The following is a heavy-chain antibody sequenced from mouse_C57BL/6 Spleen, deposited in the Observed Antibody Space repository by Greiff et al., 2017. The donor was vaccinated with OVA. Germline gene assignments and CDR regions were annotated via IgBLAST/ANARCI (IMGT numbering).Heavy chain of an antibody. CDR2: IYPGDGDT. D-gene: IGHD4-1*01. V-gene: IGHV1-80*01. CDR1: GYAFSSYW. CDR3: ARLRTGTEAMDY. Sequence: QVQLQQSGAELVKPGASVKISCKASGYAFSSYWMNWVKQRPGKGLEWIGQIYPGDGDTNYNGKFKGKATLTADKSSSTAYMQLSSLTSEDSAVYFCARLRTGTEAMDYWGQGTSVTVSS. J-gene: IGHJ4*01.